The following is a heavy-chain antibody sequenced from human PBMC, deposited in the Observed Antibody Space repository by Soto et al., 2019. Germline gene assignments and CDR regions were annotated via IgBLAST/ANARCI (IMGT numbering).Heavy chain of an antibody. V-gene: IGHV3-43*01. D-gene: IGHD6-19*01. Sequence: PGGSLRLSCAASGFTFDDYTMHWVRQAPGKGLEWVSLISWDGGSTYYADSVKGRFTISRDNSKNSLYLQMNSLRTEDTALYYCAKEYSSGWSHYYYYGMDVWGQGTTVTVSS. CDR1: GFTFDDYT. CDR3: AKEYSSGWSHYYYYGMDV. CDR2: ISWDGGST. J-gene: IGHJ6*02.